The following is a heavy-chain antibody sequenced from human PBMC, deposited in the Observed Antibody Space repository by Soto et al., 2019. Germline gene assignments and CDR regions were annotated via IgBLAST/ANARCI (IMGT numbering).Heavy chain of an antibody. CDR1: GGSISSYY. V-gene: IGHV4-59*01. CDR2: IYYSGST. J-gene: IGHJ4*02. D-gene: IGHD4-17*01. CDR3: ARSRGYGDYDFEY. Sequence: SETLSLTCTVSGGSISSYYWSWIRQPPGKGLEWIGYIYYSGSTNYNPSLKSRVTISVDTSKNQFSLKLSFVTAADTAVYYCARSRGYGDYDFEYWGQGTLVTVSS.